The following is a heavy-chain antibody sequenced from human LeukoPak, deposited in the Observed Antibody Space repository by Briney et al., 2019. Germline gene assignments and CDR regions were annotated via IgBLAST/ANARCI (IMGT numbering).Heavy chain of an antibody. V-gene: IGHV3-15*01. Sequence: GSLRLSCAASGFTFSNAWMSWVRQAPGKGLEWVGRIKSKTDGGTTDYAAPVKGRFTISRDDSKNTLYLQMNSLKTEDTAVYYCTGHRYYYYYMDVWGKGTTVTVSS. CDR2: IKSKTDGGTT. CDR1: GFTFSNAW. J-gene: IGHJ6*03. CDR3: TGHRYYYYYMDV.